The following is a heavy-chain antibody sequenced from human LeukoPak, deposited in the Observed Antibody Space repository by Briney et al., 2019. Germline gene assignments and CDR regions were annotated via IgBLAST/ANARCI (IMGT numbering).Heavy chain of an antibody. D-gene: IGHD2-8*01. CDR2: IYYSGST. CDR3: AREVLGQTYFDY. J-gene: IGHJ4*02. Sequence: SETLSLTCTVSSGSISSGGYYWSWIRQHPGKGLEWIGYIYYSGSTYYNPSLKSRVTISVDTSKNQFSLKLSSVTAADTAVYYCAREVLGQTYFDYWGQRTLVTLSP. V-gene: IGHV4-31*03. CDR1: SGSISSGGYY.